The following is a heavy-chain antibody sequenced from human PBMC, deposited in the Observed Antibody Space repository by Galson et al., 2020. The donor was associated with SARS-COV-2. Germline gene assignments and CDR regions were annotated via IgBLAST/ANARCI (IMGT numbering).Heavy chain of an antibody. CDR1: GLTFSSYA. CDR3: VKFSIVGQGNY. CDR2: ISNNGVGT. V-gene: IGHV3-64D*06. D-gene: IGHD1-26*01. J-gene: IGHJ4*02. Sequence: GGSLRLPCSASGLTFSSYAMHWVRQAQGKGLEFVSSISNNGVGTYYADSVKGRFTISRDNSKNTLYLQMSSLRAEDTAVYFCVKFSIVGQGNYWGQGTLVTVSS.